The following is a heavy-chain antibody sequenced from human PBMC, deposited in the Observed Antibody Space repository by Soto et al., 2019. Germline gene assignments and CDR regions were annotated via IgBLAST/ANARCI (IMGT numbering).Heavy chain of an antibody. V-gene: IGHV3-23*01. Sequence: GGSLRLSCAASGFTVSSYAMSWVRQAPGKGLEGVSAISGSGGSTYYADSVKGRFTISRDNSKNTLYLQMNSLRAEDTAVYYCAKANGSVYYDYIWGSYRPFDYWGQGTLVTVSS. CDR2: ISGSGGST. CDR3: AKANGSVYYDYIWGSYRPFDY. D-gene: IGHD3-16*02. J-gene: IGHJ4*02. CDR1: GFTVSSYA.